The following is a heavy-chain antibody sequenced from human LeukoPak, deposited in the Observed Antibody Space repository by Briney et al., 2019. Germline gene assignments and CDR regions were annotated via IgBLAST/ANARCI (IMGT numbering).Heavy chain of an antibody. Sequence: GASVKVSCKVSGYTVTELSMHWVRQAPGKGLEWMGGLDPEDGETIYAQKFQGRVTMTEDTSTDTAYMELSSLRSEDTAVYYCATEGRSRGIAAPYGMDVWGQGTTVTVSS. V-gene: IGHV1-24*01. D-gene: IGHD6-6*01. CDR3: ATEGRSRGIAAPYGMDV. J-gene: IGHJ6*02. CDR1: GYTVTELS. CDR2: LDPEDGET.